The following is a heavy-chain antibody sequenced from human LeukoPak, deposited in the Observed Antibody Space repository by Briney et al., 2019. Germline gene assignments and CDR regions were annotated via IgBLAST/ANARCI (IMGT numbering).Heavy chain of an antibody. CDR2: INSDGSST. CDR3: ARGEGAYCGGDCYPDY. J-gene: IGHJ4*02. CDR1: GFTFSSYW. V-gene: IGHV3-74*01. Sequence: AGGSLRLSCAASGFTFSSYWMHWVRQAPGKGLVWVSRINSDGSSTSYADSVKGRFTISRDNAKNTLYLQMNSLRAEDTAVYYCARGEGAYCGGDCYPDYWGQGTLVTVSS. D-gene: IGHD2-21*02.